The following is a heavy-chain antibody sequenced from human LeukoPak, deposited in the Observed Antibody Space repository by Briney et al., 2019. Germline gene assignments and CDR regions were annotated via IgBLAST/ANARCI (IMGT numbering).Heavy chain of an antibody. CDR2: IRYDGSNK. CDR3: AKDSGYSYGYYFDY. V-gene: IGHV3-30*02. CDR1: GFTFSSYG. J-gene: IGHJ4*02. Sequence: GGSLRLSCAASGFTFSSYGMHWVRQAPGKGLEWVAFIRYDGSNKYYADSVKGRFTISRDNSKNTLYLQMNSLRAEDTAVYYCAKDSGYSYGYYFDYWGQGTLVTVSS. D-gene: IGHD5-18*01.